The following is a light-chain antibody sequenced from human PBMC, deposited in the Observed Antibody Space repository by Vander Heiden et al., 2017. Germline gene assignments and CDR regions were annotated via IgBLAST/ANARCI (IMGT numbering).Light chain of an antibody. CDR3: QQRSNWPPGLT. Sequence: EILLTQSPATLSLPPGERATLSCRARQSVSSYLAWYQQKPGQAPRLLIYDASNRATGIPARFSGSGSGTDFTLTISSLEPEDFAVYYCQQRSNWPPGLTFGGGTKVEIK. V-gene: IGKV3-11*01. CDR1: QSVSSY. CDR2: DAS. J-gene: IGKJ4*01.